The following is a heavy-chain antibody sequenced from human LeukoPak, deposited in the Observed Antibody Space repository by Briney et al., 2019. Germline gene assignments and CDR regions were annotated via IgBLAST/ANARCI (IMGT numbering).Heavy chain of an antibody. V-gene: IGHV4-61*01. Sequence: SETLSLTCTVSGGSVSSGSYYWSWIRQPPGKGLEWIGYIYYSGSTNYNPSLKSRVTISVDTSKNQFSLKLSSVTAADTAVYYCARDEQLDDNCKRSGGSCYLGLYYGMDVWGQGTTVTVSS. CDR3: ARDEQLDDNCKRSGGSCYLGLYYGMDV. CDR1: GGSVSSGSYY. J-gene: IGHJ6*02. CDR2: IYYSGST. D-gene: IGHD2-15*01.